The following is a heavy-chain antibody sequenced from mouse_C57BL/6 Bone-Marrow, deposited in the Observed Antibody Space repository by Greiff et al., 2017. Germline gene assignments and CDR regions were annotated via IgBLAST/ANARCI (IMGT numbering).Heavy chain of an antibody. CDR3: ARSYDYDY. D-gene: IGHD2-4*01. J-gene: IGHJ2*01. CDR1: GFTFTDYY. CDR2: IRNKANGYTT. V-gene: IGHV7-3*01. Sequence: EVKLMESGGGLVQPGGSLSLSCAASGFTFTDYYMSWVRQPPGKALEWLGFIRNKANGYTTEYSASVKGRFTISRDNSQSILYLQMNALGAEDSATYYWARSYDYDYWGQGTTLTVSS.